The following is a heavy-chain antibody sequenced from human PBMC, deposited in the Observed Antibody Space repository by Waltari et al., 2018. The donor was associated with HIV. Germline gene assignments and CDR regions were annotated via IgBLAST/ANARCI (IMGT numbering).Heavy chain of an antibody. CDR1: GYSFTGYY. J-gene: IGHJ4*02. CDR3: VRDRALDWTSDFHY. CDR2: INPISGGT. V-gene: IGHV1-2*02. D-gene: IGHD3-3*01. Sequence: QVQLMQSGAELKKPGASVEVSCEASGYSFTGYYIHWVRQAPGKGLEWMGWINPISGGTKYAQRFQGRVTVTRDTSINTVYMELRRLRSDDTAVYYCVRDRALDWTSDFHYWGQGTLVTVSS.